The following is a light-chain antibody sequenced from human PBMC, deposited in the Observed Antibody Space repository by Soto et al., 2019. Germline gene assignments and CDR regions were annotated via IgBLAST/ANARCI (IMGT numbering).Light chain of an antibody. CDR1: QDISYW. J-gene: IGKJ4*01. CDR2: SAS. V-gene: IGKV1-12*01. CDR3: HQANCFPIT. Sequence: DIQMTQSPSSVSASVGYRVTITCRASQDISYWLGWYQQKPGKVPKLLIYSASSLQSVVPSRFRGSGSGTDFTLTLSSLQPEDFATYYCHQANCFPITFSVGTKVDIK.